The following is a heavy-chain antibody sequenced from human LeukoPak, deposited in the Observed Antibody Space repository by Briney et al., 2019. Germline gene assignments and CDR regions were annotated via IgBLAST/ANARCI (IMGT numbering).Heavy chain of an antibody. CDR3: AREGYYDILTGPYYYGMDV. Sequence: SQTLSLTCTVSGGSISSGDHYWSWIRQPPGKGLEWIGYIYYSGSTYYNPSLKSRVTISVDTSKNQFSLKLSSVTAADTAVYYCAREGYYDILTGPYYYGMDVWGKGTTVTVSS. D-gene: IGHD3-9*01. CDR2: IYYSGST. V-gene: IGHV4-30-4*01. J-gene: IGHJ6*04. CDR1: GGSISSGDHY.